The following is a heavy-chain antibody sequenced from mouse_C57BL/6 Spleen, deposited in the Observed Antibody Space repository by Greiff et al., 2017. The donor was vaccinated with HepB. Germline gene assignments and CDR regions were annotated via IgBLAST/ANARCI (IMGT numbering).Heavy chain of an antibody. Sequence: VQLQQPGAELVKPGASVKMSCKASGYTFTSYWITWVKQRPGQGLEWIGDIYPGSGSTNYNEKFKSKATLTVDTSSSTAYMQLSSLTSEDSAVYYCASYSYGYFYYYAMDYWGQGTSVTVSS. CDR1: GYTFTSYW. V-gene: IGHV1-55*01. CDR2: IYPGSGST. J-gene: IGHJ4*01. CDR3: ASYSYGYFYYYAMDY. D-gene: IGHD2-2*01.